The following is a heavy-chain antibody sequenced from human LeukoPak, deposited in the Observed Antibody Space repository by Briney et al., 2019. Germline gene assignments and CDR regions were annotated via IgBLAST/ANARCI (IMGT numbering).Heavy chain of an antibody. CDR1: GYSFTTYW. CDR3: ARESCSGGSCYGAGDY. Sequence: GESLKISCKGSGYSFTTYWIAWVRQTPGKGLEWMGIIYPGDSDTRYSPSFQGQVTISADKSISTAYLQWSSLKASDTAMYYCARESCSGGSCYGAGDYWGQGTLVTVSS. V-gene: IGHV5-51*01. CDR2: IYPGDSDT. J-gene: IGHJ4*02. D-gene: IGHD2-15*01.